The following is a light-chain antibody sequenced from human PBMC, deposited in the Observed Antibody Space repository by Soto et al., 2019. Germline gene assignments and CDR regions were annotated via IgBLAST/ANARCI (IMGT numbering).Light chain of an antibody. J-gene: IGKJ2*01. Sequence: EIVLTQSPATLSLSPGERATLFCRASQSISTYLAWYQQKSGQAPRLLIYDASNRATVIPARFSGGGSGTDFTLTVSSLAPEEFAVYYCQQRSNWPPTFGQGTKLEI. CDR3: QQRSNWPPT. CDR1: QSISTY. V-gene: IGKV3-11*01. CDR2: DAS.